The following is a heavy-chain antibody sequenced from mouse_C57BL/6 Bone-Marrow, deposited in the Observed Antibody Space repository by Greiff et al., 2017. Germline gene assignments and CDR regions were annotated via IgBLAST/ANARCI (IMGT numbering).Heavy chain of an antibody. Sequence: DVMLVESGGDLVKPGGSLKLSCAASGFTFSSYGMSWVRQTPDKRLEWVATISSGGSYTYYPDSVKGRFTISRDNAKNTLYLQMSSLKSEDTAMYYCARDPITAVVAGGWYLDVWGTGTTVTVSS. V-gene: IGHV5-6*02. CDR3: ARDPITAVVAGGWYLDV. CDR2: ISSGGSYT. D-gene: IGHD1-1*01. J-gene: IGHJ1*03. CDR1: GFTFSSYG.